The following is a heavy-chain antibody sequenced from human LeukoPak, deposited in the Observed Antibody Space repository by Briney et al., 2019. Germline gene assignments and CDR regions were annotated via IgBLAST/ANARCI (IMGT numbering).Heavy chain of an antibody. Sequence: SETLSLTCTVSGYSISSGYYWGWIRQPPGKGLEWIGSIYHSGSAYYNPSLKSRVTISVDTSKNQFSLKLSSVTAADTAVYYCARGGPLLLWFGELFPANWFDPWGQGTLVTVSS. J-gene: IGHJ5*02. V-gene: IGHV4-38-2*02. CDR1: GYSISSGYY. CDR2: IYHSGSA. CDR3: ARGGPLLLWFGELFPANWFDP. D-gene: IGHD3-10*01.